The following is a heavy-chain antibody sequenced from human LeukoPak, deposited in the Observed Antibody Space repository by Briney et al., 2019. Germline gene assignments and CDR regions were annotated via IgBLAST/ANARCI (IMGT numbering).Heavy chain of an antibody. V-gene: IGHV3-7*01. CDR2: IYPDGTEK. CDR1: GFSFSSKW. CDR3: ARVARYCSGGTCLWFDP. D-gene: IGHD2-15*01. Sequence: GGSLRLSCAASGFSFSSKWMSWVRQAPGKGLEWVANIYPDGTEKYYVDSLKGRFTISRDNAKNSLYLQMSSLRADDTAVYYCARVARYCSGGTCLWFDPWGQGTLVTVSS. J-gene: IGHJ5*02.